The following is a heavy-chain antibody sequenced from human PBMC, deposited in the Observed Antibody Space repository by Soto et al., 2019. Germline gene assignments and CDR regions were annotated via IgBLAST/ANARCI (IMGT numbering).Heavy chain of an antibody. D-gene: IGHD2-21*02. J-gene: IGHJ4*02. CDR3: ARDGAYCGGDCYSSDY. CDR2: ISAYNGNT. CDR1: GYTFTSYG. Sequence: ASVKVSCTASGYTFTSYGISWVRQAPGQGLEWMGWISAYNGNTNYAQKLQGRVTMTTDTSTSTAYMELRSLRSDDTAVYYCARDGAYCGGDCYSSDYWGQGTLVTVSS. V-gene: IGHV1-18*01.